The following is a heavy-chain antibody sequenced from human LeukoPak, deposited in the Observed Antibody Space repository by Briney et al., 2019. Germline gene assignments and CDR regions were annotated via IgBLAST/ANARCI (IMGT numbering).Heavy chain of an antibody. Sequence: SETLSLTCTVSGGSISTYYWGWIRQPPGKGLEWIGYIHYSGSTNYNPSLKSRVTIAVDTSKNQFSLKLSSVTAADTAVYYCARSLYGDYGYWGQGTLVTVSS. CDR2: IHYSGST. CDR3: ARSLYGDYGY. CDR1: GGSISTYY. V-gene: IGHV4-59*08. J-gene: IGHJ4*02. D-gene: IGHD4-17*01.